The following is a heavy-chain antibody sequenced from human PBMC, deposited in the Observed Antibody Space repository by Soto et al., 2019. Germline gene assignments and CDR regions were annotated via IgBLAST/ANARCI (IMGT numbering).Heavy chain of an antibody. V-gene: IGHV4-34*01. CDR3: VRGGLSGSSWYYFDF. D-gene: IGHD6-13*01. J-gene: IGHJ4*02. CDR1: GGSFSGYF. Sequence: QVQLHQWGAGLLKPSETLSLTCAVSGGSFSGYFWGWIRQPPGKGLEWIGEVNYGGSTNYTPSLKGRLTMAVDTYKNQASLRLTSVTAADTAVYFCVRGGLSGSSWYYFDFWGQGSLVAVSS. CDR2: VNYGGST.